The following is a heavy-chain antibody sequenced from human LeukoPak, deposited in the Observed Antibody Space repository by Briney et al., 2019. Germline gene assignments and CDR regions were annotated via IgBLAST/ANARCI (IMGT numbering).Heavy chain of an antibody. V-gene: IGHV4-59*01. CDR1: GGSINSYY. J-gene: IGHJ6*03. Sequence: SETLSLTCTVSGGSINSYYWSWIRQPPGKGLEWIGYISYNGRTNYNPSLTSRVTISVDTSKNQFPLKLSSVTAADTAMYYCARARNYDFWSQNYYSYYMDGWGKGTTVTASS. CDR2: ISYNGRT. D-gene: IGHD3-3*01. CDR3: ARARNYDFWSQNYYSYYMDG.